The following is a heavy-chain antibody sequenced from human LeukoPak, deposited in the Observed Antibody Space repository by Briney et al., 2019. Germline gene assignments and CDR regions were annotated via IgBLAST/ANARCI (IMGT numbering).Heavy chain of an antibody. CDR2: IYYSGST. V-gene: IGHV4-30-4*01. CDR3: ARGPRDDYGDPRGMDV. CDR1: GGSISSGDYY. D-gene: IGHD4-17*01. Sequence: PSETLSLTCTVSGGSISSGDYYWSWIRQPPGKGLEWIGYIYYSGSTYYNPSLKSRVTISVDASKNQFSLKLSSVTAADTAVYYSARGPRDDYGDPRGMDVWGQGTTVTVSS. J-gene: IGHJ6*02.